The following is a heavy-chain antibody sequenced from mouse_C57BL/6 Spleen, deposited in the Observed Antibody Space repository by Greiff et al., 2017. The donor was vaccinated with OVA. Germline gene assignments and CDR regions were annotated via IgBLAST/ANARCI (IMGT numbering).Heavy chain of an antibody. CDR1: GFSLTSYG. V-gene: IGHV2-4*01. CDR2: IWSGGST. J-gene: IGHJ2*01. Sequence: QVHVKQSGPGLVQPSQSLSITCTVSGFSLTSYGVHWVRQPPGKGLEWLGVIWSGGSTDYNAAFISRLSISKDNSKSQVFFKMNSLQADDTAIYYCAKMGEFWGFDYWGQGTTLTVSS. CDR3: AKMGEFWGFDY.